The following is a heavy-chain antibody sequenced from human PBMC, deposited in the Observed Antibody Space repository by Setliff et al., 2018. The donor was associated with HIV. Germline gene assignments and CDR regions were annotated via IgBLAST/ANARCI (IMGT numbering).Heavy chain of an antibody. D-gene: IGHD3-10*01. CDR2: IYYSGST. J-gene: IGHJ4*02. Sequence: SETLSLTCTVSGGSISSSSYYWGWIRQPPGKGLEWIGSIYYSGSTYYNPSLKSRVTISVDTSKNQFSLRLSSVSVAGTAVYFCARRAPRVTMVRGVIKSVPYYFDYWGQGTLVTVSS. V-gene: IGHV4-39*01. CDR1: GGSISSSSYY. CDR3: ARRAPRVTMVRGVIKSVPYYFDY.